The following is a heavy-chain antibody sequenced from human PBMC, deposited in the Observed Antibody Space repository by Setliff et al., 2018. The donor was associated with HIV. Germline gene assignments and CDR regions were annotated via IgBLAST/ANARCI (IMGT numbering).Heavy chain of an antibody. CDR3: AKAHPGAYNWNYYNPPRWFDP. CDR2: ISGSRGST. Sequence: LRLSCAASGFTFSSYAMSWVRQAPGKGLEWVSAISGSRGSTFYADSVKGRFTISRDNSKNTLYLQMNSLGVEDTAVYYCAKAHPGAYNWNYYNPPRWFDPWGQGTLVTVSS. V-gene: IGHV3-23*01. J-gene: IGHJ5*02. CDR1: GFTFSSYA. D-gene: IGHD1-7*01.